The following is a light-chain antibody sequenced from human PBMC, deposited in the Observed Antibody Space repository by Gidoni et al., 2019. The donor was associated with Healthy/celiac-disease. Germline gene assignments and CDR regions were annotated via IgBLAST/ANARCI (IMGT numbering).Light chain of an antibody. J-gene: IGKJ4*01. CDR1: QSVLYSSNNKNY. CDR3: QQYCSTPPT. CDR2: WAS. V-gene: IGKV4-1*01. Sequence: DIVMTQSPDSLAVSLGERATINCKSSQSVLYSSNNKNYLAWYQQKPGQPPKLLIYWASTREFVVPDRFSGSGSGTDFTLTISSLQAEDVAVYYCQQYCSTPPTFGGGTKVEIK.